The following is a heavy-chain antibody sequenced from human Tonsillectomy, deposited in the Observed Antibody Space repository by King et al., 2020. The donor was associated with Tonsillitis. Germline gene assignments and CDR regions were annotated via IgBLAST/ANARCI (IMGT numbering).Heavy chain of an antibody. Sequence: VQLVESGGGLVQPGGSLRLSCAASGFTFSSYAMSWVRQAPGKGLEWVSAISGSGGSTYYSDSVKGRFTISRDNSKNTLYLQMNSLRAEDTAVYYCAKSPRYSGTYYSASDIWGQGTMVTVSS. J-gene: IGHJ3*02. CDR3: AKSPRYSGTYYSASDI. CDR2: ISGSGGST. D-gene: IGHD1-26*01. V-gene: IGHV3-23*04. CDR1: GFTFSSYA.